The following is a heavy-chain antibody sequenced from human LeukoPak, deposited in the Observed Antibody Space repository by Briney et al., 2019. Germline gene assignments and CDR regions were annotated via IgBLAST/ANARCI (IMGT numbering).Heavy chain of an antibody. CDR3: ARIGGKGGSSWHDAFDI. CDR1: GFTFSSYW. D-gene: IGHD6-13*01. J-gene: IGHJ3*02. CDR2: IKQDGSEK. V-gene: IGHV3-7*01. Sequence: GGSLRLSCAASGFTFSSYWMSWVRQAPGKGLEWVANIKQDGSEKYYVDSVKGRFTISRDNAKNSLYLQMNSLRAEDTAVYYCARIGGKGGSSWHDAFDIWGQGTMVTVSS.